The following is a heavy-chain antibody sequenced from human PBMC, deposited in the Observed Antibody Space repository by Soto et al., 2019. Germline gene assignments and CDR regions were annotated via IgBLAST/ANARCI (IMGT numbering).Heavy chain of an antibody. CDR1: GFTFSSYA. V-gene: IGHV3-23*01. D-gene: IGHD6-19*01. CDR2: ISGSGGST. J-gene: IGHJ4*02. CDR3: AKRAGYSCDPLVY. Sequence: EVQVLESGGGLVQPGGSLRLSCAASGFTFSSYAMSLVRQAPGTGLEWVWAISGSGGSTYYADSVTGRFTISRDNSKHTLYLQKNSLRAEDTAVYYCAKRAGYSCDPLVYWGQGTLVTVSS.